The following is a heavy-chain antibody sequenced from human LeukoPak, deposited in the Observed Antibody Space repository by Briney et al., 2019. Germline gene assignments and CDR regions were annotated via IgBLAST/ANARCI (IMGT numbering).Heavy chain of an antibody. Sequence: GESLKISCKGSGYSFTSYWIGWVRQMPGKGLEWMRIIYPGDSDTRYSPSFQGQVTISADKSISTAYLQWSSLKASDTAIYYCARRIYSSSNNWFDPWGQGTLVTVSS. CDR2: IYPGDSDT. D-gene: IGHD6-6*01. CDR3: ARRIYSSSNNWFDP. CDR1: GYSFTSYW. V-gene: IGHV5-51*01. J-gene: IGHJ5*02.